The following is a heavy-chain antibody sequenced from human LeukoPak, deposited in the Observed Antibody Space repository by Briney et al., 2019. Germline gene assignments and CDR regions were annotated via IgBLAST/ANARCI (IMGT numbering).Heavy chain of an antibody. D-gene: IGHD2/OR15-2a*01. CDR3: ARGPSTELDY. J-gene: IGHJ4*02. Sequence: GGSLRLSCAASGFTFSSYSMTWVRQAPGKGLEWVSYISSSSSSIYYADSVKGRFTISRDNAKNSLYLQMNSLRDEDTAVYYCARGPSTELDYWGQGTLVTVSS. V-gene: IGHV3-48*02. CDR2: ISSSSSSI. CDR1: GFTFSSYS.